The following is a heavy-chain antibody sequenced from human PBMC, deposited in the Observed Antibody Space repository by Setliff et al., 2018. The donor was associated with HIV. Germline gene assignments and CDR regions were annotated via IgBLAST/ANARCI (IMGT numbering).Heavy chain of an antibody. Sequence: ASVKVSCKASGYTFTSYDINWVRQATGQGLEWMGWMSPNSGNAGYAQKFQGRVTMTRNTSISTAYMELSSLRSEDTAVYYCAREHDTLTGYSFDYWGQGTLVTVSS. CDR2: MSPNSGNA. V-gene: IGHV1-8*01. CDR1: GYTFTSYD. CDR3: AREHDTLTGYSFDY. D-gene: IGHD3-9*01. J-gene: IGHJ4*02.